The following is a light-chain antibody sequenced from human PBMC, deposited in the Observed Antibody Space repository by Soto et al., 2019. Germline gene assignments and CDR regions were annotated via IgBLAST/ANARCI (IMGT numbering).Light chain of an antibody. CDR3: QQYGSSPLT. J-gene: IGKJ4*01. Sequence: EIVLTQSPGTLSFSPGQRATLSCGASQSVSSDYLVWYQQKPGQAPRLLIYGASRRATGIPDRFSGSGSGTDFTLTISRLEAEDFAVYYCQQYGSSPLTFGGGTKVDIK. V-gene: IGKV3-20*01. CDR1: QSVSSDY. CDR2: GAS.